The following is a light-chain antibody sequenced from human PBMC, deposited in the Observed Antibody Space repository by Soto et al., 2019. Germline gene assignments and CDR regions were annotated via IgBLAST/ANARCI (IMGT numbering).Light chain of an antibody. CDR1: QSISSH. J-gene: IGKJ5*01. CDR2: AAS. CDR3: QQSYSNPRT. V-gene: IGKV1-39*01. Sequence: EIPMTQSPSSLSAYVGDRVTIPCRASQSISSHLNWYQQKPGKAPKLLIYAASSLQSGVPSRFSGSGSGTDFTLTISSLQPEDFATFYCQQSYSNPRTFGQGTRLEIK.